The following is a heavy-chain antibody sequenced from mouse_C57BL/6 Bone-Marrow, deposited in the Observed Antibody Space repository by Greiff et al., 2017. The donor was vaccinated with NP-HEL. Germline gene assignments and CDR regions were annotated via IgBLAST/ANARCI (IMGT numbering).Heavy chain of an antibody. CDR2: ISDGGSYT. D-gene: IGHD1-1*01. V-gene: IGHV5-4*01. CDR1: GFTFSSYS. J-gene: IGHJ4*01. CDR3: GRLLLSDYAMDY. Sequence: EVQLVESGAGLVKPGGSLKLSCAASGFTFSSYSMSWVRQTPEQRLEWVATISDGGSYTYYPDNVKGRFTFSRDNAKNNLYLQMSHLKSEDTAMYYCGRLLLSDYAMDYWGQGTSVTVSS.